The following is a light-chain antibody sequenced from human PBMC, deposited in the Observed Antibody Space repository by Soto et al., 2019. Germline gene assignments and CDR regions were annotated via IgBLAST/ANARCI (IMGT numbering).Light chain of an antibody. CDR1: QSISDW. CDR2: KAS. CDR3: LQYDSRWTFGERHDSLWT. V-gene: IGKV1-5*03. J-gene: IGKJ1*01. Sequence: DIQMTQSPSTLSASVGDRVTITCRASQSISDWLAWYQQKPGKAPKLLIYKASSLESWVPSRFSGSGSGTEFTLTISSLQPDDFATYYCLQYDSRWTFGERHDSLWTFGEGTKVE.